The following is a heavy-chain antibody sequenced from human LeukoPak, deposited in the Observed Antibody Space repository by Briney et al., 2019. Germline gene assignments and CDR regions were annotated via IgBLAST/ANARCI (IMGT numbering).Heavy chain of an antibody. D-gene: IGHD3-16*01. CDR3: VRGLDS. V-gene: IGHV3-74*01. J-gene: IGHJ5*01. CDR2: LTGDGSST. CDR1: GFTFSSDW. Sequence: PVGSLRLSCAASGFTFSSDWMHWVRHAAGKGVVCVSFLTGDGSSTNYADSVRSRFTISRDNAKKTRYLQMNSLRDEETAVYYCVRGLDSWGLGTLVTASS.